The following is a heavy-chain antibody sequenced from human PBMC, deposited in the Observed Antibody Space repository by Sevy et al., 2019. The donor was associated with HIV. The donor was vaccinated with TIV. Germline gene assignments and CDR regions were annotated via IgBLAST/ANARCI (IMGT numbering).Heavy chain of an antibody. CDR2: ISSGGSNK. CDR1: TFTFSDYY. V-gene: IGHV3-11*01. Sequence: GGSLRLSCAASTFTFSDYYMTWIRQAPGKGLEWVSHISSGGSNKYYADSVKGRFTISRDNAKNSLYLQMNSLRVEDTALYYCARVRYNYGSYYFDYWGQGTLVTISS. J-gene: IGHJ4*02. D-gene: IGHD5-18*01. CDR3: ARVRYNYGSYYFDY.